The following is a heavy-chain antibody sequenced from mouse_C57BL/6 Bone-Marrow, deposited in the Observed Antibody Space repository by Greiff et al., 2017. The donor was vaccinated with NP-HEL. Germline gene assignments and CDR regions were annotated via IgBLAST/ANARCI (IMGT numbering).Heavy chain of an antibody. CDR3: ARSPRYGNFAMDY. J-gene: IGHJ4*01. CDR2: INPSSGYT. Sequence: QVQLQQSGAELAKPGASVKLSCKASGYTFTSYWMHWVKQRPGQGLEWIGYINPSSGYTKYNQKFKDKATLTAAKSSSTAYMQLSSLTYEDSAVYYCARSPRYGNFAMDYWGQGTSVTVSS. D-gene: IGHD2-1*01. CDR1: GYTFTSYW. V-gene: IGHV1-7*01.